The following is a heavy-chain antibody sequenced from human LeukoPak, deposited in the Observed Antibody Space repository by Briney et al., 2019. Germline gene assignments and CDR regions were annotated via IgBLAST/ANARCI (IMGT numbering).Heavy chain of an antibody. V-gene: IGHV4-4*09. CDR3: ARHPPRDYYGANAFYI. CDR1: GGSIGGYY. Sequence: PSETLSLTCTVSGGSIGGYYWSWIRQPPGKGLEWIAYIDASGSTNYNPSLKSRVTISVDASKNLFYLKLTSVTAADTAVYYCARHPPRDYYGANAFYIWGQGTIVTVSS. D-gene: IGHD4/OR15-4a*01. CDR2: IDASGST. J-gene: IGHJ3*02.